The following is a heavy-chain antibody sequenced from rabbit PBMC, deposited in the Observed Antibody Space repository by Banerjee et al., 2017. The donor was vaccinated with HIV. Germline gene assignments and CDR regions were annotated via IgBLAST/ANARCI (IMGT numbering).Heavy chain of an antibody. CDR3: ARDLAGVTGWNFGL. Sequence: QEQLEESGGDLVKPEGSLTLTCTASGFSFSNKYVMCWVRQAPGKGLEWIACINTSSGNTYYATWVNGRFTISKPSWTTVTLQMTSLTAADTATYSCARDLAGVTGWNFGLWGQGTLVTVS. J-gene: IGHJ3*01. D-gene: IGHD4-1*01. V-gene: IGHV1S45*01. CDR1: GFSFSNKYV. CDR2: INTSSGNT.